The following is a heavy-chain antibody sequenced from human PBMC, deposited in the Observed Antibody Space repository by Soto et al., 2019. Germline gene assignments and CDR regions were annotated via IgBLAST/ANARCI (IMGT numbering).Heavy chain of an antibody. CDR3: ARDKVAWSSSWTPLEDYYYYGMDV. V-gene: IGHV4-61*01. J-gene: IGHJ6*02. CDR2: IYYSGST. Sequence: SETLSLTCTVSGGSVSSGSYYWSWIRQPPGKGLEWIGYIYYSGSTNYNPSLKSRVTISVDTSKNQFSLKLSSVTAADTAVYYCARDKVAWSSSWTPLEDYYYYGMDVWGQGTTVTVSS. CDR1: GGSVSSGSYY. D-gene: IGHD6-13*01.